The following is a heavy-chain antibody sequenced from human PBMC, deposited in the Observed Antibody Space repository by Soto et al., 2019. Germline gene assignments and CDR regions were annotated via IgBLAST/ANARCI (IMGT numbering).Heavy chain of an antibody. CDR1: GFTFSSYG. D-gene: IGHD6-13*01. CDR3: AKDVWSVAAAGTSFFDY. Sequence: GGSLRLSCAASGFTFSSYGMHWVRQAPGKGLEWVAVISYDGSNKYYGDSVKGRFTISRVNSKNTLYLQMNSLGAEDTAVYYCAKDVWSVAAAGTSFFDYWGQGTLVTVSS. CDR2: ISYDGSNK. V-gene: IGHV3-30*18. J-gene: IGHJ4*02.